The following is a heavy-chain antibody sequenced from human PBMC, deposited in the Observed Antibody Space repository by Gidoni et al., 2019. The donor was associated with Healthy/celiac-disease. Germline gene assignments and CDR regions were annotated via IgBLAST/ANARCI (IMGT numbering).Heavy chain of an antibody. CDR2: IYYSGTT. V-gene: IGHV4-39*01. CDR1: GGSISSSSYY. CDR3: ARLRYSSSSTPDY. Sequence: QLQLQESDPGRVKPSETLSLTYTVSGGSISSSSYYWGWLRQPQPGKGLECIGSIYYSGTTYYNPSLKSRVTISVDPSKNQFSLKLSSVTAAYTAVYYCARLRYSSSSTPDYWGQGTLVTVSS. J-gene: IGHJ4*02. D-gene: IGHD6-13*01.